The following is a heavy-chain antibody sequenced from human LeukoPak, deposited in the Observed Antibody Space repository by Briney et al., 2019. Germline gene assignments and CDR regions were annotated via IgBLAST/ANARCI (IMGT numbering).Heavy chain of an antibody. CDR2: ISAYNGNT. J-gene: IGHJ4*02. CDR3: ARGRGYSGYSYYFDY. Sequence: ASVKVSCKASGYTFTSYGISWVRQAPGQGFEWMGWISAYNGNTNYAQKLQGRVTMTTDTSTSTAYMELRSLRSDDTAVYYCARGRGYSGYSYYFDYWGQGTLVTVSS. D-gene: IGHD5-12*01. V-gene: IGHV1-18*04. CDR1: GYTFTSYG.